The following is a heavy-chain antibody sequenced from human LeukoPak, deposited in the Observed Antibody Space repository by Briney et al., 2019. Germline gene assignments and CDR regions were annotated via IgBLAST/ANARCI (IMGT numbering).Heavy chain of an antibody. CDR2: IYYSGST. CDR3: ARDGHLAFTDYGEIFDY. J-gene: IGHJ4*02. D-gene: IGHD4-17*01. V-gene: IGHV4-39*07. Sequence: PSETLSLTCTVSGGSISSSSYYWGWIRQPPGKGLEWIGSIYYSGSTYYNPSLKSRVTISVDTSKNQFSLKLSSVTAADTAVYYCARDGHLAFTDYGEIFDYWGQGTLVTVSS. CDR1: GGSISSSSYY.